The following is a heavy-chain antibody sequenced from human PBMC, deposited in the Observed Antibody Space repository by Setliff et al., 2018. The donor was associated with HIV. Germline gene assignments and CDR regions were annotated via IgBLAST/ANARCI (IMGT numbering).Heavy chain of an antibody. CDR2: MNTATGHP. J-gene: IGHJ6*03. V-gene: IGHV7-4-1*02. CDR1: GYIFTTYA. CDR3: ARYFHYYDSSGFISYYYFYYMDV. D-gene: IGHD3-22*01. Sequence: ASVKVSCKASGYIFTTYALNWVRQAPGQGLEWMGWMNTATGHPTYAQAFRGRFALSLDTSVNTAYLQISYLKAEEDTAVYYCARYFHYYDSSGFISYYYFYYMDVWGKGTTVTVSS.